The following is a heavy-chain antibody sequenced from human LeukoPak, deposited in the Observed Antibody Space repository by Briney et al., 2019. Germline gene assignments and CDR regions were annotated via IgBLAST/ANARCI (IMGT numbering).Heavy chain of an antibody. Sequence: PSQTLSLTCTVSGGSISSGSYYWSWIRQPAGKGLEWIGRIYTSGSTNYNPSLKSRVTISVGTSKNQFSLKLSSVTAADTAVYYCASTSGSYSYNWFDPWGQGTLVTVSS. CDR1: GGSISSGSYY. D-gene: IGHD1-26*01. CDR2: IYTSGST. J-gene: IGHJ5*02. CDR3: ASTSGSYSYNWFDP. V-gene: IGHV4-61*02.